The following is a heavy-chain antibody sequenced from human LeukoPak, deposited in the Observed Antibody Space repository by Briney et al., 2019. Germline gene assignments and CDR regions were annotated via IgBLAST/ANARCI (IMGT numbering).Heavy chain of an antibody. CDR1: GSTFTSYW. Sequence: PGASLKISWQGSGSTFTSYWIGWVRQLPGKGLEWMGIIYPGDSDTTYSPSFQGQVTISADKSISTAYLQWSSLNASDTAMYYCATRGGYSYSDAFDIWGQGTMVTVSS. D-gene: IGHD5-18*01. V-gene: IGHV5-51*01. CDR3: ATRGGYSYSDAFDI. J-gene: IGHJ3*02. CDR2: IYPGDSDT.